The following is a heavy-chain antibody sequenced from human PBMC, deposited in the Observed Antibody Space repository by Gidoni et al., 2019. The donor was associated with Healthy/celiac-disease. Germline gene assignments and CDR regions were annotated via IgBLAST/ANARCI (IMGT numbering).Heavy chain of an antibody. J-gene: IGHJ5*02. CDR3: ARDAVAAYSSGQAWFDP. V-gene: IGHV1-69*01. CDR1: GGTFSSYA. CDR2: IIPIFGTA. Sequence: QVQLVQSEAEVKKPGSSVKVSCKASGGTFSSYAISWVRQAPGQGLEWMGGIIPIFGTANYAQKFQGRVTITADESTSTAYMELSSLRSEDTAVYYCARDAVAAYSSGQAWFDPWGQGTLVTVSS. D-gene: IGHD6-19*01.